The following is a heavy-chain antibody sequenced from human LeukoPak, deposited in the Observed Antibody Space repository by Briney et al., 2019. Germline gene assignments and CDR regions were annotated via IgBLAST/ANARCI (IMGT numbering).Heavy chain of an antibody. J-gene: IGHJ4*02. CDR1: GFTFSSYA. D-gene: IGHD1-26*01. CDR2: ISYDGSNK. Sequence: GGSLRLSCAASGFTFSSYAMHWVRQAPGKGLEWVAVISYDGSNKYYADSVKGRFTISRDDSKNTLYLQMNSLRAEDTAVYYCARDPAHSGSYPPDYWGQGTLVTVSS. CDR3: ARDPAHSGSYPPDY. V-gene: IGHV3-30-3*01.